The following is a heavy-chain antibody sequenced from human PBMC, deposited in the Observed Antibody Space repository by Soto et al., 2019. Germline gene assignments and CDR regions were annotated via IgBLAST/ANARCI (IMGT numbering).Heavy chain of an antibody. CDR2: ISYDGSNK. J-gene: IGHJ4*02. D-gene: IGHD6-13*01. CDR1: GFTFSSYA. Sequence: GWSLRLSCAASGFTFSSYAMHLVRQAPGKGLEWVAVISYDGSNKYYADSVKGRFTISRDNSKNTLYLQMNSLRAEDTAVYYCARAQFSSWPYFDYWGQGTLVTVSS. CDR3: ARAQFSSWPYFDY. V-gene: IGHV3-30-3*01.